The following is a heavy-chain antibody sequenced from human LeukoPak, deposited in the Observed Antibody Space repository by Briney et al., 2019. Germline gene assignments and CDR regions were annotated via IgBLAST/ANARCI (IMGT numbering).Heavy chain of an antibody. CDR2: ISHSGGAE. D-gene: IGHD3-10*02. Sequence: GGSLRLSCAASGFRFSTYCMNWVRQAPGKGLEWISYISHSGGAEHYTDSVKGRFTISRDNAKNALYLQMNSLRAEDTAVYFCARDYVFAFDYWSQGTLVTVSS. CDR1: GFRFSTYC. V-gene: IGHV3-48*01. CDR3: ARDYVFAFDY. J-gene: IGHJ4*02.